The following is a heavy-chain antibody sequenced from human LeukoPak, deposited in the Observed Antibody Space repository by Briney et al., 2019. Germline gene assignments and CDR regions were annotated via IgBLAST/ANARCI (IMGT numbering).Heavy chain of an antibody. J-gene: IGHJ6*03. Sequence: GGSLRLSCVASAFTFSSYSMNWVRQAPGKGLEWVSSISSSGSYIYYADSVKGRFTISRDNAKKSLYLQMNSLRAEDTAVYYCARVLRYCSGGNCYSGGLGYMDVWGKGTTVTISS. CDR1: AFTFSSYS. CDR3: ARVLRYCSGGNCYSGGLGYMDV. V-gene: IGHV3-21*04. CDR2: ISSSGSYI. D-gene: IGHD2-15*01.